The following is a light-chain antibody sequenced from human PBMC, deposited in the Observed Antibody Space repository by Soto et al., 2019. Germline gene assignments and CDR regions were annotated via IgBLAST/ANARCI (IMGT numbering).Light chain of an antibody. CDR1: QSVSRNY. CDR2: GAS. J-gene: IGKJ2*01. V-gene: IGKV3-20*01. CDR3: QQYGSSPPYT. Sequence: EIVLTQSPGTLSLSPGERATLSCRASQSVSRNYLAWYQQKHGQAPRLLTYGASTRATGIPDRFSGSGPGTDFTLTISRLEPEDFAVYYCQQYGSSPPYTFGQGTKLEI.